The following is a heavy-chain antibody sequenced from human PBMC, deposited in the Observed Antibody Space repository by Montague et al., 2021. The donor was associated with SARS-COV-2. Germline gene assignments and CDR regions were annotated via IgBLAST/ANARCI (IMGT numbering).Heavy chain of an antibody. J-gene: IGHJ4*02. V-gene: IGHV4-34*01. CDR2: INHCGST. CDR1: GGSFIDYH. CDR3: ARGALGY. D-gene: IGHD3-3*01. Sequence: SETLSLTCAVYGGSFIDYHWTWIRQSPGQGLEWIGQINHCGSTXYNPSLKGRGTISIATSKKQFSLKLTSVTAAATAVYYCARGALGYWGQGTLVTVSS.